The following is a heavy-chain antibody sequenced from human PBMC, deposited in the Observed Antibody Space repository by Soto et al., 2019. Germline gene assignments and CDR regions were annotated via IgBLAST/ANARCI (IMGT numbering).Heavy chain of an antibody. CDR1: GYSFTRYW. D-gene: IGHD3-3*01. CDR3: ARLEGHSYYFYGMDV. J-gene: IGHJ6*01. CDR2: IYPGDSDT. V-gene: IGHV5-51*01. Sequence: VASLKISCKGSGYSFTRYWIGWVRQMPEKGLEWMGAIYPGDSDTTYSPSFQGQVTISADKSVSTAHLQWSSLKASDTAMYYCARLEGHSYYFYGMDVWGEGTTVTVSS.